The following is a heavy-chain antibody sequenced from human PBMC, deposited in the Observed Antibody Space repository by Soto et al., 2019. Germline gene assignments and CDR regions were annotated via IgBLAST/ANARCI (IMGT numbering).Heavy chain of an antibody. CDR1: GFTFSSYG. CDR3: ASSFVVVPAATFDY. CDR2: IWYDGSNK. V-gene: IGHV3-33*01. J-gene: IGHJ4*02. Sequence: PGGSLRLSCAASGFTFSSYGMHWVRQAPGKGLEWVAVIWYDGSNKHYADSVRGRFTISRDNSKNTLYLQMNSLRAEDTAVYYCASSFVVVPAATFDYWGQGTLVTVSS. D-gene: IGHD2-2*01.